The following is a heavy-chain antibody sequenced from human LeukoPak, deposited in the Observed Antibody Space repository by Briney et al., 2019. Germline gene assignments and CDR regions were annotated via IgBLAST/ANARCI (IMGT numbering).Heavy chain of an antibody. CDR3: ASDLPVFGFDY. V-gene: IGHV4-39*01. D-gene: IGHD3-10*01. J-gene: IGHJ4*02. Sequence: SETLSFTCTVSGGSISSSSYYWGWIRQPPGKGLEWIGSIYYSGSTYYNPSLKSRVTISVDTSKNQFSLKLSSVTAADTAVYYCASDLPVFGFDYWGQGTLVTVSS. CDR2: IYYSGST. CDR1: GGSISSSSYY.